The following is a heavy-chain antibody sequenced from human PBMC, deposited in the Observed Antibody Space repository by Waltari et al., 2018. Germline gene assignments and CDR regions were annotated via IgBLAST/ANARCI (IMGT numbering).Heavy chain of an antibody. CDR3: ARPGRVGGGSLMGLDY. D-gene: IGHD2-15*01. J-gene: IGHJ4*02. CDR2: FIYNANT. Sequence: QLQLQESGPGLVKASETLSLTCSVSGGSISGPSYYSGWIRQPPGKGLEWIGSFIYNANTYYNPSLKSRITISVDTSKNQFSLQLTSVTAADTAMYYCARPGRVGGGSLMGLDYWGQGTLVTVSS. CDR1: GGSISGPSYY. V-gene: IGHV4-39*01.